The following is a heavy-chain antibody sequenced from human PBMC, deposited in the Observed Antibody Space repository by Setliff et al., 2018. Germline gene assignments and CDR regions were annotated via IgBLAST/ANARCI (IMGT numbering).Heavy chain of an antibody. J-gene: IGHJ4*02. CDR2: IYHSGST. CDR1: GGSISSGGYS. CDR3: ARGRKRTYYYDSSGYSPFDY. V-gene: IGHV4-30-2*01. Sequence: PSETLSLTCAVSGGSISSGGYSWSWIRQPPGKGLEWIGYIYHSGSTYYNPSLKSRVTISVDRSKNQFSLKLSSVTAADTAVYYCARGRKRTYYYDSSGYSPFDYWGQGTLVTVSS. D-gene: IGHD3-22*01.